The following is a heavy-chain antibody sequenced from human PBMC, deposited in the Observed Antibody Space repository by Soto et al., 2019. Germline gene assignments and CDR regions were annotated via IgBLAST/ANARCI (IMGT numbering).Heavy chain of an antibody. D-gene: IGHD2-8*01. J-gene: IGHJ6*03. CDR3: AKKATNPDDYIDV. CDR1: GFTFSAYP. CDR2: ISDGGGLI. V-gene: IGHV3-23*01. Sequence: EVQLLESGGGLAQPGGSLRLSCAASGFTFSAYPMNWVRQAPGKGLEWVSAISDGGGLIFYADSVKGRFTISRDNSKSILFLQLNSLRAEDAAMYYCAKKATNPDDYIDVWGRGTTVTVSS.